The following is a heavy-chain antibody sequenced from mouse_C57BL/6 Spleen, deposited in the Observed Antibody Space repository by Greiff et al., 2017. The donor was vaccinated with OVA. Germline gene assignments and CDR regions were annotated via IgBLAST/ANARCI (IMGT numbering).Heavy chain of an antibody. Sequence: ESGPGLVKPSQSLSLTCSVTGYSITSGYYWNWIRQFPGNKLEWMGYISYDGSNNYNPSLKNRISITRDTSKNQFFLKLNSVTTEDTATYYCAREKGLGLFAYWGQGTLVTVSA. D-gene: IGHD4-1*01. J-gene: IGHJ3*01. V-gene: IGHV3-6*01. CDR1: GYSITSGYY. CDR3: AREKGLGLFAY. CDR2: ISYDGSN.